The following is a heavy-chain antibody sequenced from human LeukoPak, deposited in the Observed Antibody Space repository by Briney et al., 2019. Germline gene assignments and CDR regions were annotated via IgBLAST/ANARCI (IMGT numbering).Heavy chain of an antibody. CDR2: MNPNNGNT. CDR3: VRDGEGVAISVNYWFDP. Sequence: ASVKVSCKASGFTFTSYDINWVRQAAGQGLEWMGWMNPNNGNTGYAQKFQGRVTMTRDTTISTAYMELRGLRSEDTAVYYCVRDGEGVAISVNYWFDPWGQGTLVTVSS. CDR1: GFTFTSYD. V-gene: IGHV1-8*01. J-gene: IGHJ5*02. D-gene: IGHD3-10*01.